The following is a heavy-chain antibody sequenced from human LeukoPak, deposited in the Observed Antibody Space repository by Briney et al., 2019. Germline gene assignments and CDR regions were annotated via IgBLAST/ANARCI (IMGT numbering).Heavy chain of an antibody. D-gene: IGHD3-22*01. CDR1: GFTFSSYA. CDR3: AIMHRYYDGSGYWVQ. J-gene: IGHJ4*02. CDR2: ISTSGGST. V-gene: IGHV3-23*01. Sequence: GGSLRLSCAASGFTFSSYAMSWVRQAPGKGLEWVSGISTSGGSTSYADSVKGRFTISRDNPRNTLYVQMNSLRDEDTAVYYCAIMHRYYDGSGYWVQWGQGTLVTVSS.